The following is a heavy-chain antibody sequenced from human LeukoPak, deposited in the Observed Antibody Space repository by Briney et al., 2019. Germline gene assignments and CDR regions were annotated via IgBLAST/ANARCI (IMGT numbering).Heavy chain of an antibody. CDR2: IYHSGST. Sequence: SETLSLTCAVSGYSISSGYYWGWIRQPPGKGLEWIGSIYHSGSTYYNPSLKSRVTISVDTSKNHFSLKQSSVTAADTAVYYCARVDYYDSSGYPGNWYFDLWGRGTLVTVSS. CDR3: ARVDYYDSSGYPGNWYFDL. D-gene: IGHD3-22*01. V-gene: IGHV4-38-2*01. CDR1: GYSISSGYY. J-gene: IGHJ2*01.